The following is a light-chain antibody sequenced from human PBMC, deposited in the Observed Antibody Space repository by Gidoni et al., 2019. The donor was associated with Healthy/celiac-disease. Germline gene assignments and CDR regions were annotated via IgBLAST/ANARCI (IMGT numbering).Light chain of an antibody. CDR2: GAS. Sequence: EIVLTQSPGTLSLSPGERATLSCRASQSVSSSYLAWYQQKPGQAPRHLIYGASSRATGIPDRFSGSGSGTDFTLTISRLEPEDFAVYYCQQYGSSPRTFXXXTKVEIK. J-gene: IGKJ1*01. CDR1: QSVSSSY. V-gene: IGKV3-20*01. CDR3: QQYGSSPRT.